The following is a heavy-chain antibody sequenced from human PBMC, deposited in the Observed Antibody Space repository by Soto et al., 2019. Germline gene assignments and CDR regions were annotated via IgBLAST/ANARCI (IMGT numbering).Heavy chain of an antibody. CDR2: ISGSGDST. CDR3: AKTRYDFWSGSDY. Sequence: GGSLRLSCAASGFTFSYYAMTWVRQAPGKGLEWVSGISGSGDSTYYADAVKGRFTISRDNSKHTLYLQMNSLRAEDTAVYYCAKTRYDFWSGSDYWGQGTLVTVSS. V-gene: IGHV3-23*01. CDR1: GFTFSYYA. D-gene: IGHD3-3*01. J-gene: IGHJ4*02.